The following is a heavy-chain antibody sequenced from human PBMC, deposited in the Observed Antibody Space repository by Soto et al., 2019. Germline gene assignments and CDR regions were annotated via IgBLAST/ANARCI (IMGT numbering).Heavy chain of an antibody. CDR3: ARARIVVAGTIVDY. CDR1: GYSISSGYY. V-gene: IGHV4-38-2*01. J-gene: IGHJ4*02. CDR2: IYHSGNT. D-gene: IGHD6-19*01. Sequence: SETLSLTCAVSGYSISSGYYCGWIRQPPGKGLEWIGSIYHSGNTYYNPSLKSRVTISVDTSKNHFSLRLSSVTAADTAVYYCARARIVVAGTIVDYWGQGTLVTVSS.